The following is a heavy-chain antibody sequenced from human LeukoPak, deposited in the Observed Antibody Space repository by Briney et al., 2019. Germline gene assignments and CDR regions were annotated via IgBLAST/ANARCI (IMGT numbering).Heavy chain of an antibody. J-gene: IGHJ4*02. CDR2: INPSSGGT. CDR3: ARASGPAEPFDY. V-gene: IGHV1-2*02. Sequence: ASVKVSCKASGYTFSDYYMYWVRQAPGQGLEWMGWINPSSGGTNHAQKFQGRVTMTRDTSISTAYMEVSRLRSDDTAVYYCARASGPAEPFDYWGQGTLVTVSP. CDR1: GYTFSDYY. D-gene: IGHD3-10*01.